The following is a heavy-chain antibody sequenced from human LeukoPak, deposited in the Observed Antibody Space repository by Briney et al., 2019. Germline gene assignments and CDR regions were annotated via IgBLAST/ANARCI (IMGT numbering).Heavy chain of an antibody. CDR2: IGSSGSTI. V-gene: IGHV3-48*03. CDR3: ALLAVASDFDY. Sequence: GGSLRLSCAVSVFPFSVYEMNWVRQAPGKGLEWVSNIGSSGSTIYYADSVKGRFSISRDNPKSSLYLQMNSLRVEDTAVYYCALLAVASDFDYWGQGALVTVSS. CDR1: VFPFSVYE. J-gene: IGHJ4*02. D-gene: IGHD6-19*01.